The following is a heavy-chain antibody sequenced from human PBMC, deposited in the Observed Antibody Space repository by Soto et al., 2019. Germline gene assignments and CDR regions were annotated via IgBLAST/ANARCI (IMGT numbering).Heavy chain of an antibody. V-gene: IGHV4-31*03. D-gene: IGHD3-16*01. Sequence: LSLPCTVSGGSISIVGYYWSWIRHHPGKGLEWIGYIYYSGSTYYNPSLKSRVTISVDTSKNQFSLKLSSVTAADTAVHYCARAPRGGTHYYFDYWGQGALVTVSS. CDR1: GGSISIVGYY. J-gene: IGHJ4*02. CDR2: IYYSGST. CDR3: ARAPRGGTHYYFDY.